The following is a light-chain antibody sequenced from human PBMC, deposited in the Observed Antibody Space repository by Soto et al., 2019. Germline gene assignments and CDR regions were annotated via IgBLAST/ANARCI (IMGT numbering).Light chain of an antibody. CDR3: QQYGSSPPIT. V-gene: IGKV3-20*01. J-gene: IGKJ5*01. Sequence: EIVLTQSPGTLSLSPGERATLSFMASQSVSSNYLAWYQQKPGQAPRLLIYGASSRATGIPDRFSGSGSGTDFTLTISRLEPEDFALYYCQQYGSSPPITFGQGTRLEIK. CDR2: GAS. CDR1: QSVSSNY.